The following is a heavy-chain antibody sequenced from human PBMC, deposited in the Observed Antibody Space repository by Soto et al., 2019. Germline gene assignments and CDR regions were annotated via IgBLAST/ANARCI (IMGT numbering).Heavy chain of an antibody. CDR2: IKSKTDGGTT. CDR3: TASSSWYTYYYYYGMDV. Sequence: EVQLVESGGGLVKPGGSLRLSCAASGFTFSNAWMNWVRQAPGKGLAWVGRIKSKTDGGTTDYAAPVKGRFTISRDDSKNTLYLQMNSLKTEDTAVYYCTASSSWYTYYYYYGMDVWGQGTTVTVSS. V-gene: IGHV3-15*07. CDR1: GFTFSNAW. D-gene: IGHD6-13*01. J-gene: IGHJ6*02.